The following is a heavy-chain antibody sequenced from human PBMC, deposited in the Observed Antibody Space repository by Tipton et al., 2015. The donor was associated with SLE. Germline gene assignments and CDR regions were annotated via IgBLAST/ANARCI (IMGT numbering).Heavy chain of an antibody. CDR3: TREQLKMRSILSDS. Sequence: SLRLSCAASGFTFNNYFMSWVRQAPGKGLEWVANIKPDGSEEFYVNSVRGRFAISRDNAKNSLYLQMHSLRAEDTAVYYCTREQLKMRSILSDSWGQGTLVTVSS. D-gene: IGHD1-1*01. CDR2: IKPDGSEE. CDR1: GFTFNNYF. J-gene: IGHJ4*02. V-gene: IGHV3-7*01.